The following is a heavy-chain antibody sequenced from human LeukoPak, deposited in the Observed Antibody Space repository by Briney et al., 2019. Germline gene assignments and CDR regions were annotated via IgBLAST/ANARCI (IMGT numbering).Heavy chain of an antibody. CDR3: ASFLYGSGSYDY. CDR1: GGSISSSSYY. CDR2: IYYSGST. D-gene: IGHD3-10*01. Sequence: PSETLSLTCTVSGGSISSSSYYWGWIRQPPGKGLEWIGSIYYSGSTYYNPSLKSRVTISVDTSKNQFSLKLSSVTAADTAVYYCASFLYGSGSYDYWGQGTLVTVSS. J-gene: IGHJ4*02. V-gene: IGHV4-39*07.